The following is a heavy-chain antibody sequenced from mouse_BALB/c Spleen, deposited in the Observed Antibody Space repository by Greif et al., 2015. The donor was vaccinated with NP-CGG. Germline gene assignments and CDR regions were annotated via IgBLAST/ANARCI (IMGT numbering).Heavy chain of an antibody. CDR2: LSYDGSN. CDR3: ARGYLDY. Sequence: VQLQQSGPGLVKPSQSLSLTCSVTGYSITSGYYWNWIRQFPGNKLEWMGYLSYDGSNNYNPSLKNRISITRDTSKNQFFLKLNSVTTEDTATYYCARGYLDYWGQGTSVTVSS. V-gene: IGHV3-6*02. CDR1: GYSITSGYY. J-gene: IGHJ4*01.